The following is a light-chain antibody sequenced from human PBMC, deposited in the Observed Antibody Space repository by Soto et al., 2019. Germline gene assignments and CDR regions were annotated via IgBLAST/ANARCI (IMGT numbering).Light chain of an antibody. Sequence: DIQMTQSPSSLSASVGDRVTITCRASQGISSNLAWYQQKPGKAPNLMIFVASTLQSGVPSRFSGSGSGTDFTLTISSLQPEDFATYYCQQFKSYPLTLGGGTKVDIK. CDR2: VAS. CDR3: QQFKSYPLT. J-gene: IGKJ4*01. CDR1: QGISSN. V-gene: IGKV1-9*01.